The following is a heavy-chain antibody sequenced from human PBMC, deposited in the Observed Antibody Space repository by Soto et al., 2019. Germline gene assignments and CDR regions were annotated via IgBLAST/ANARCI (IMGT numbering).Heavy chain of an antibody. CDR1: GFTFSDHY. V-gene: IGHV3-72*01. J-gene: IGHJ6*03. D-gene: IGHD3-10*01. Sequence: EVQLVESGGGLVQPGGSLTLSCAASGFTFSDHYMDWVRQAPGKGLEWVGRTRNKANSYTTEYAASVKGRFTISRDDSKKSLYLLMKSLKTEDTAVYYCARDQITMVRGVIGYYYMDVWGKGAMVTV. CDR3: ARDQITMVRGVIGYYYMDV. CDR2: TRNKANSYTT.